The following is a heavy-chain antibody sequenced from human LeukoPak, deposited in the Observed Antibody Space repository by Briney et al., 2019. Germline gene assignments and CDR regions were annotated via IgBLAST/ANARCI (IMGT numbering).Heavy chain of an antibody. CDR3: ARDRHSRVIWLSRIYYFDY. CDR1: GGTFSSYA. V-gene: IGHV1-69*04. CDR2: IIPILGIA. Sequence: ASVKVSCKASGGTFSSYAISWVRQAPGQGLEWMGRIIPILGIANYAQKFQGRVTITADKSTSTAYMELSSLRSEDTAVYYCARDRHSRVIWLSRIYYFDYWGQGTLVTVSS. D-gene: IGHD3-9*01. J-gene: IGHJ4*02.